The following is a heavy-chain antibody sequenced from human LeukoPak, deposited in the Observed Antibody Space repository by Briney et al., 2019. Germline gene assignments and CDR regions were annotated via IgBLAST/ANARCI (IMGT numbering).Heavy chain of an antibody. D-gene: IGHD3-10*01. CDR1: GFTFSSYW. CDR2: INSDGSST. V-gene: IGHV3-74*01. Sequence: GGSLRLSCAASGFTFSSYWMHWVRQAPGKGLVWVSRINSDGSSTSYADSVKGRFTISRDNAKNTLYVQMNSLRAEDTAVYYCTRDRGLLRFGELSKTADYWGQGTLVTVSS. CDR3: TRDRGLLRFGELSKTADY. J-gene: IGHJ4*02.